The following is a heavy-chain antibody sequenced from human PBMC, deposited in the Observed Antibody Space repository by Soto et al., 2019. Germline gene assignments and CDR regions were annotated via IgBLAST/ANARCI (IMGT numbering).Heavy chain of an antibody. V-gene: IGHV1-3*01. CDR2: IHGDNGNT. Sequence: QVQLVQSGAEVKKSGASVKVSCKASGYTFTNYAMHWVRQAPGQGLDWMGWIHGDNGNTKYSQKFQDRVTITRDTSASTAYMELSSLRAEDTAVYYCVIGERWLDPFFELWGQGTLVTVSS. CDR3: VIGERWLDPFFEL. CDR1: GYTFTNYA. D-gene: IGHD6-19*01. J-gene: IGHJ4*02.